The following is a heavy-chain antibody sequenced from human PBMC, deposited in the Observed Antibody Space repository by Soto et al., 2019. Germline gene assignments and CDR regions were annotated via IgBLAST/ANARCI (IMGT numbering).Heavy chain of an antibody. CDR3: ARHSSGWFYYYGMDV. D-gene: IGHD6-19*01. CDR1: GYSFTSYW. J-gene: IGHJ6*02. CDR2: IYPGDSDT. V-gene: IGHV5-51*01. Sequence: GASLKISCKGSGYSFTSYWIGWVRQMPGKGLERMGIIYPGDSDTRYSPSFQGQVTISADKSISTAYLQWSSLKASDTAMYYCARHSSGWFYYYGMDVWGQGTTVTVSS.